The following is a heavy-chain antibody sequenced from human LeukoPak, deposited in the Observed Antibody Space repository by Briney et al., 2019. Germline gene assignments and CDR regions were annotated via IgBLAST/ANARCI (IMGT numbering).Heavy chain of an antibody. CDR3: ASLYGDYVASDY. V-gene: IGHV1-2*02. D-gene: IGHD4-17*01. CDR1: GYSFSVYY. J-gene: IGHJ4*02. CDR2: VNPNSGGT. Sequence: ASVKVSCKASGYSFSVYYMHWVRQAPGQGLEWMGWVNPNSGGTNYAQKFLGRVTMTRDTSISTAYMELSRLRSDDTAVYYCASLYGDYVASDYWGQGTLVTVSS.